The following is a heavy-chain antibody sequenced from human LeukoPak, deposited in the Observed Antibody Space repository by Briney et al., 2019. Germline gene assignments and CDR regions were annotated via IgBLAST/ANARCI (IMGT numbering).Heavy chain of an antibody. D-gene: IGHD2-15*01. CDR1: GYSFSSQW. CDR2: IYPADSDT. Sequence: GESLKISCEGSGYSFSSQWIGWVRQMPGKGLEWMGVIYPADSDTRYSPSFQGQVTISADKSISTAYLRWRSLKASDTAMYYCATSPYCSGGSCYLSAYWGQGTLVTVSS. V-gene: IGHV5-51*01. CDR3: ATSPYCSGGSCYLSAY. J-gene: IGHJ4*02.